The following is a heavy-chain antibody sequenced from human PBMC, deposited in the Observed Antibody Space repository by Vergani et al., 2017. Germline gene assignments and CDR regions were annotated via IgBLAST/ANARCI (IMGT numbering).Heavy chain of an antibody. V-gene: IGHV4-38-2*02. Sequence: QVQLQESGPGLVKPSETLSLTCAVSGYSISSGYYWGWIRQPPGKGLEWIGSIHHSGSTYYNPTLKSRVTISVDTSKNQFSLKLSSGTAADTAVYYCAREGHGGATPPTWGQGTLVTVSS. D-gene: IGHD1-26*01. CDR1: GYSISSGYY. J-gene: IGHJ4*02. CDR2: IHHSGST. CDR3: AREGHGGATPPT.